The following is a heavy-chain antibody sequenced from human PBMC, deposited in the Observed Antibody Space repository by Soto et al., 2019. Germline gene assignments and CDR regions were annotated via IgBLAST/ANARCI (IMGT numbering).Heavy chain of an antibody. J-gene: IGHJ6*03. CDR3: ARGDCVGSTCYSLAGSFYYYMDV. V-gene: IGHV3-74*01. Sequence: EVQLVESGGGLVQPGGSLRLSCVASGFTFSNYWMYWVRQAPGEGLVWVSLINSDGSVSSYADSVKGRLTISRDNVKNTLYLQMDSLRAEDTAVYYCARGDCVGSTCYSLAGSFYYYMDVWGKGTTVTVFS. CDR1: GFTFSNYW. D-gene: IGHD2-15*01. CDR2: INSDGSVS.